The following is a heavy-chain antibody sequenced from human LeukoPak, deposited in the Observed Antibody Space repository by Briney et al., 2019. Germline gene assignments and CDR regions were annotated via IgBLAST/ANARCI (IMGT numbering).Heavy chain of an antibody. Sequence: GASVRVSCKASGGTFSSYAISWVRQAPGQGLEWMGGIIPIFGTANYAQKFQGRVTITADESTSTAYMELSSLRSEDTAVYYCAIGYCSGGSCPKNVYYFDYWGQGTLVTVSS. J-gene: IGHJ4*02. CDR3: AIGYCSGGSCPKNVYYFDY. V-gene: IGHV1-69*13. D-gene: IGHD2-15*01. CDR1: GGTFSSYA. CDR2: IIPIFGTA.